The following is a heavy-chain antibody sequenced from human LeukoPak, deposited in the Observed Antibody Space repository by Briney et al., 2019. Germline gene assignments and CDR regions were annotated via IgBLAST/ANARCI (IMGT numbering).Heavy chain of an antibody. V-gene: IGHV3-30*18. CDR3: AKDPGRHKHGGNYLGD. J-gene: IGHJ4*02. CDR2: ISYDGSNK. Sequence: GGSLRLSCAASGFTFSSYGMHWVRQAPGKGLEWVAVISYDGSNKYYADSVKGRFTISRDNSKNTLYLQMNSLRAEDTAVYYCAKDPGRHKHGGNYLGDWGQGTLVTVSS. CDR1: GFTFSSYG. D-gene: IGHD4-23*01.